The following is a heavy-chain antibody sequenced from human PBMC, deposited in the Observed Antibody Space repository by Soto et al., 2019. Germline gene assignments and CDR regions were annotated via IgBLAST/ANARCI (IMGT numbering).Heavy chain of an antibody. CDR1: GYTFTSYG. CDR2: ISAYNGNT. Sequence: ASVKVSCKASGYTFTSYGISWVRQAPGQGLEWMGWISAYNGNTNYAQKLQGRVTMTTGTSTSTAYMELRSLRSDDTAVYYCARERSVVAAAGHFDYWGQGTLVNVSS. CDR3: ARERSVVAAAGHFDY. V-gene: IGHV1-18*01. D-gene: IGHD6-13*01. J-gene: IGHJ4*02.